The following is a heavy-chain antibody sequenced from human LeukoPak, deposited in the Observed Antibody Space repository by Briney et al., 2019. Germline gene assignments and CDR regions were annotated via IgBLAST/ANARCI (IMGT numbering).Heavy chain of an antibody. CDR2: FSCSGST. CDR3: ARGGWNKFDY. D-gene: IGHD3-22*01. J-gene: IGHJ4*02. V-gene: IGHV4-39*07. Sequence: SETLSLTCSVSGGSISSCTYSWGWIRQPPGKGLEWIGSFSCSGSTYYNPSLKSRVTISVDTSKNQFSLKLSSVTAADTAVYYCARGGWNKFDYWGQGTLVTVSS. CDR1: GGSISSCTYS.